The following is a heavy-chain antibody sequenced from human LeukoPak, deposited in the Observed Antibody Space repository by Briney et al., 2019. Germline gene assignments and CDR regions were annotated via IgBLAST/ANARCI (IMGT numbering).Heavy chain of an antibody. CDR3: PKDGAIFGVPITRGGMDV. V-gene: IGHV3-9*01. J-gene: IGHJ6*02. CDR1: GFKFDEYA. CDR2: ITWNSGSV. D-gene: IGHD3-3*01. Sequence: PGGSLRLSCAASGFKFDEYAMHWVRQVPGQGLEWVSGITWNSGSVGYADSVRGRFTISRDNAKNSLYLQMNSLRPEDTALYYCPKDGAIFGVPITRGGMDVWGQGTTVTVSS.